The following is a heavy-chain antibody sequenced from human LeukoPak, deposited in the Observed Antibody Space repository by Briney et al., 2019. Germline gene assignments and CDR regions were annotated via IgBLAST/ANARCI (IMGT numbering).Heavy chain of an antibody. V-gene: IGHV4-30-4*01. CDR1: GGSISSGDYY. CDR2: IYYSGST. CDR3: ARVPTGYYPFDY. D-gene: IGHD3-9*01. Sequence: SETLTLTCTVSGGSISSGDYYWNWIRQPPGKGLEWIGYIYYSGSTFYNPSLVSRVTISVDTSKNQFSLKLSSVTTPDTAMYYCARVPTGYYPFDYWGQGTLVTVSS. J-gene: IGHJ4*02.